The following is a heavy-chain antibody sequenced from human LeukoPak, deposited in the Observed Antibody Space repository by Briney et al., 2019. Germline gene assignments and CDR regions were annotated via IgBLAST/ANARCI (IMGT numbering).Heavy chain of an antibody. D-gene: IGHD3-22*01. Sequence: SETLSLTCTVSGGSVSTVGYYWGWSRQPPGKGLEWLGYIYYSGSAYCNPSLKSRVTISVGTAKNQLSVNLGSVPAADTAVYYCARRGVSGSHFDYWGQGTLVTVSS. CDR2: IYYSGSA. CDR1: GGSVSTVGYY. V-gene: IGHV4-39*01. CDR3: ARRGVSGSHFDY. J-gene: IGHJ4*02.